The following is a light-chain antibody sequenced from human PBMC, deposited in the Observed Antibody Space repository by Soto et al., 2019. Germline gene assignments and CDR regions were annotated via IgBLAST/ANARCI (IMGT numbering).Light chain of an antibody. J-gene: IGKJ1*01. V-gene: IGKV1-27*01. Sequence: IQMTQSPSTLSASVGDRVTITCRASQAFSNFLAWYQQKPGKVPKLLMYGASTLPSGVPSRFSGSGSGTDFTLTISSLQPEDVATYYCQNYHSAPWTFGQGTKVEIK. CDR1: QAFSNF. CDR3: QNYHSAPWT. CDR2: GAS.